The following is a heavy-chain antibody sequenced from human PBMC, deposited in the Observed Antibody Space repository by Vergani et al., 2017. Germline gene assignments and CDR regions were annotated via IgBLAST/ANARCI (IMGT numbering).Heavy chain of an antibody. D-gene: IGHD1-7*01. V-gene: IGHV3-74*03. CDR1: GFSFRTFS. Sequence: DVDLVESGGGFVQPGGSRRLSCAASGFSFRTFSMFWVRQPPGKGLAWVSKISPDGRTTEYADSVRGRFTISRDNANSMLYLQMNSLRAEDTAVYYCATETGTTGGFDYWGQGTLVTVSS. CDR2: ISPDGRTT. CDR3: ATETGTTGGFDY. J-gene: IGHJ4*02.